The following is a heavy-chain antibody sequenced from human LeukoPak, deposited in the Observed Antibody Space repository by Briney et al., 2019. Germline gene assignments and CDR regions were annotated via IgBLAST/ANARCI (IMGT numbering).Heavy chain of an antibody. D-gene: IGHD3-22*01. Sequence: EGMGXINPNSGGTNYAQKFQGRVTMTRDTSISTAYMELSRLRSDDTAVYYCARDTGDSSGYYLGYWGQGTLVTVSS. V-gene: IGHV1-2*02. CDR2: INPNSGGT. CDR3: ARDTGDSSGYYLGY. J-gene: IGHJ4*02.